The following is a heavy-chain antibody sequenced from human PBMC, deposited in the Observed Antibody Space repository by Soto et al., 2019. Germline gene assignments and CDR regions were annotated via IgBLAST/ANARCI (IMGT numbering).Heavy chain of an antibody. CDR2: MNPNSGNT. V-gene: IGHV1-8*01. Sequence: ASVKVSCKASGYTFTSYDINWVRQATGQGLEWMGWMNPNSGNTGYAQKFQGRVTMTRNTYISTAYMELSSLRSEDTAVYYCARIHSSSWSYHYYYYYYMDVWGKGTTVTVSS. CDR1: GYTFTSYD. J-gene: IGHJ6*03. D-gene: IGHD6-13*01. CDR3: ARIHSSSWSYHYYYYYYMDV.